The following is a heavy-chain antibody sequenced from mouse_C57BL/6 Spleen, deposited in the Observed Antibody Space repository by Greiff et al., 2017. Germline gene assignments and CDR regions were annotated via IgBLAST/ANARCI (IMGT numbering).Heavy chain of an antibody. J-gene: IGHJ3*01. V-gene: IGHV1-59*01. Sequence: QVQLKQPGAELVRPGTSVKLSCKASGYTFTSYWMPWVKQRPGQGLEWIGVIDPSDSYTNYNQKFKGKATLTVDTSSSTAYMQLSSLTSEDSAVYYCARERYGSSYGFAYWGQGTLVTVSA. D-gene: IGHD1-1*01. CDR3: ARERYGSSYGFAY. CDR2: IDPSDSYT. CDR1: GYTFTSYW.